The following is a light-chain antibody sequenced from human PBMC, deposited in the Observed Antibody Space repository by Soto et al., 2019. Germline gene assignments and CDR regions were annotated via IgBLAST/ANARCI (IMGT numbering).Light chain of an antibody. V-gene: IGLV2-14*03. J-gene: IGLJ1*01. Sequence: QSALTQPASVSGSPGQSITISCTGTISDVSGYNFVSWYQQYPGEAPKLMIYDVSNRPAGVSNRFSGSKSGNTASLTISGLQAEDEADYYCSSYTSSNTHVFGTGTKVTVL. CDR1: ISDVSGYNF. CDR2: DVS. CDR3: SSYTSSNTHV.